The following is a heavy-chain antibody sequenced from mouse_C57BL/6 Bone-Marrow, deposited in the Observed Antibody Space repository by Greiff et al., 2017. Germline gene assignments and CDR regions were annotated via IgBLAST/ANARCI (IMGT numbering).Heavy chain of an antibody. CDR2: IYPSASET. V-gene: IGHV1-61*01. CDR1: GYTFTSYW. J-gene: IGHJ3*01. CDR3: ARGGGL. Sequence: QVQLQQPGAELVRPGSSVKLSCKASGYTFTSYWMDWVEQRPGQGLEWIGNIYPSASETHYNQTFKDKATLTVDKSSSTAYMQRSSLASEDSAVYYCARGGGLWGQETLVTVSA.